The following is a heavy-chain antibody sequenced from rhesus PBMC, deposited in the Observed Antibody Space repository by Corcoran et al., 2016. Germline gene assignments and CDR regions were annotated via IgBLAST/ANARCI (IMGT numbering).Heavy chain of an antibody. CDR1: GFTFSSYE. CDR3: TRALPYSSGWYDFDY. Sequence: DVQLVESGGGLVKPGGSLRLSCVASGFTFSSYEMHWVRQAPGKGLEWVSVISESGGTIYSADSVKGRFTISRDNAKNSLFLQMNSLRAEDTAVYYCTRALPYSSGWYDFDYWGQGVLVTVSS. J-gene: IGHJ4*01. V-gene: IGHV3-100*02. CDR2: ISESGGTI. D-gene: IGHD6-31*01.